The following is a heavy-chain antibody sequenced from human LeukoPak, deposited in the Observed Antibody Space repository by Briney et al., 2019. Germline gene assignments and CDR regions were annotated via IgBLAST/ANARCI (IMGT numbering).Heavy chain of an antibody. CDR1: GFTFSSYA. V-gene: IGHV3-30*04. D-gene: IGHD6-19*01. CDR3: ARDPTAGSGWFGRGYFDY. CDR2: ISYDGSNK. Sequence: GWSLRLSCAASGFTFSSYAMHWVRQAPGKGREGVAVISYDGSNKYYADSVKGRFTISRDNSKNTLYLQLNSLRAEDTAVYYCARDPTAGSGWFGRGYFDYWGQGTLVTVSS. J-gene: IGHJ4*02.